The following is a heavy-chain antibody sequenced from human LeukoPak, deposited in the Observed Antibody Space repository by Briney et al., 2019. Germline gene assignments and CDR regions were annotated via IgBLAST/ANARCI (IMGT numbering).Heavy chain of an antibody. CDR2: ISSSSSTI. J-gene: IGHJ6*04. Sequence: GSLRLSCAASGFTYSSYSMNWVRQAPGKGLEWVSSISSSSSTIYYADSVKGRFTISRDNAKNPLYLQMNSLRAEDTAVYYCAELGITMIGGVWGKGTTVTISS. V-gene: IGHV3-48*04. CDR3: AELGITMIGGV. CDR1: GFTYSSYS. D-gene: IGHD3-10*02.